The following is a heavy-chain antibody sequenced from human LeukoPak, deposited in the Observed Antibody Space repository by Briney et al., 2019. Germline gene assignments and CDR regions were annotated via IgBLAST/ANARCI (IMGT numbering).Heavy chain of an antibody. Sequence: SQTLSLTCAISGDSVSSNSATWNWIRQSLSRGLEWLGRTYYRSKWYNDYAVSMKSRITINPDTSKNQFSLQLNSVTPEDTAVYYCARRKAATFGMDVWGQGTTVTVSS. D-gene: IGHD6-13*01. CDR3: ARRKAATFGMDV. V-gene: IGHV6-1*01. CDR1: GDSVSSNSAT. CDR2: TYYRSKWYN. J-gene: IGHJ6*02.